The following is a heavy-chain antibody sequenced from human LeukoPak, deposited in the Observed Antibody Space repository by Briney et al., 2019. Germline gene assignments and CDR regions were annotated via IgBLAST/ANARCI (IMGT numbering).Heavy chain of an antibody. CDR3: ARVIFEVGATDRDYYYYMDV. Sequence: ASVKVSCKASGYTFTGYYMHWMRQAPGQGLEWMGWINPNSGGTNYAQKFQGRVTMTRDTSISTAYMELSRLRSDDTAVYYCARVIFEVGATDRDYYYYMDVWGKGTTVTVSS. CDR1: GYTFTGYY. D-gene: IGHD1-26*01. CDR2: INPNSGGT. J-gene: IGHJ6*03. V-gene: IGHV1-2*02.